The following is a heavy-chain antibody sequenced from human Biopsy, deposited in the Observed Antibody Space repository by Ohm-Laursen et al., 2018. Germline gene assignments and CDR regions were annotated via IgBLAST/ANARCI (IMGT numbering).Heavy chain of an antibody. CDR3: ATKLTGYFHH. Sequence: ASVKVSCKVPGGTFSNYGVNWVRQAPGQGLEWLGGNIPILGTGNYAQKFQDRVTVAANTSTSTATMELRSLRSDDTAVYYCATKLTGYFHHWGQGTLVIVSS. CDR2: NIPILGTG. V-gene: IGHV1-69*06. J-gene: IGHJ1*01. CDR1: GGTFSNYG. D-gene: IGHD3-9*01.